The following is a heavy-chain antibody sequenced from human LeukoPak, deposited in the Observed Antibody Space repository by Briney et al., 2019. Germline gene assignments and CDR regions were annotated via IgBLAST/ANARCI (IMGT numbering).Heavy chain of an antibody. CDR2: MYSGGAT. Sequence: GGSLRLSCAASGFTVSSSYMSWVRQAPGKGLEWVSVMYSGGATYYANSVKGRFTISRDYSKNTLNLQMNNLGTEDTAVYFCPRSVHDTSGYAYWGQGTLVTVSS. D-gene: IGHD3-22*01. J-gene: IGHJ4*02. CDR1: GFTVSSSY. V-gene: IGHV3-66*02. CDR3: PRSVHDTSGYAY.